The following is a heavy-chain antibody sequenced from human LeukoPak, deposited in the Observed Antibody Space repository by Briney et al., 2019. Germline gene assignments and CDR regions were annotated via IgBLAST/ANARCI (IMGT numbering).Heavy chain of an antibody. D-gene: IGHD3-3*01. CDR2: VSHSGSI. V-gene: IGHV4-34*01. Sequence: PXXTLSLTCAVQGGSFSAYYWSWLRQPPGKGLEWIGEVSHSGSINYNPSLKSRLTISEDSSKNQVSLNLSSMTDADTAVYYCARGRTLNDDFWSGYSHKWFDPWGQGTLVTVSS. J-gene: IGHJ5*02. CDR3: ARGRTLNDDFWSGYSHKWFDP. CDR1: GGSFSAYY.